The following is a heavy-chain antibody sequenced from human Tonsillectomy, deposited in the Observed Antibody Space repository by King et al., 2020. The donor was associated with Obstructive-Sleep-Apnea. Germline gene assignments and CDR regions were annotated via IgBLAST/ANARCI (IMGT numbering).Heavy chain of an antibody. D-gene: IGHD1-14*01. CDR1: GYTFTSYG. CDR2: ISGYNGNT. Sequence: QLVQSGAEVKEPGASVKVSCKASGYTFTSYGITWVRQAPGQGLEWVGWISGYNGNTNYAQKYQGRVTMTTDTSPTTAYMELRSLRSDDTAVYYCARDHITASEVIWGQGPMVTVSS. J-gene: IGHJ3*02. V-gene: IGHV1-18*01. CDR3: ARDHITASEVI.